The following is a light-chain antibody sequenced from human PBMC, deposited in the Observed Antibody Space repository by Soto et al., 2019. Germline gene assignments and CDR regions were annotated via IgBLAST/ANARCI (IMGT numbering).Light chain of an antibody. V-gene: IGKV1-6*02. J-gene: IGKJ1*01. CDR1: QGIRND. CDR2: AAS. CDR3: RQDYNYPWT. Sequence: IQKSHFLSSLSASFAYIVTITCRASQGIRNDLGWYQQKPGKAPKLLIYAASSLQSGVPSRFSGSGSGTDFTLTISSLQPEDSATYYCRQDYNYPWTFGQGSQVDIK.